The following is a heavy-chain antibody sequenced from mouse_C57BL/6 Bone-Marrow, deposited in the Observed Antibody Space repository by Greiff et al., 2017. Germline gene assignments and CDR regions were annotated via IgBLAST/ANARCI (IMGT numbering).Heavy chain of an antibody. Sequence: VHVKQSGAELVRPGASVKLSCTASGFNIKDDYMHWVKQRPEQGLEWIGWIDPENGDTEYASKFQGKATITADTSSNTAYLQLSSLTSEDTAVYYCTRGYDGYFSYWGQGTTLTVSS. CDR2: IDPENGDT. CDR1: GFNIKDDY. CDR3: TRGYDGYFSY. V-gene: IGHV14-4*01. J-gene: IGHJ2*01. D-gene: IGHD2-3*01.